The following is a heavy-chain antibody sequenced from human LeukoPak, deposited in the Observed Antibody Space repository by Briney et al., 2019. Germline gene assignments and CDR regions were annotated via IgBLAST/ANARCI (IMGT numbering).Heavy chain of an antibody. D-gene: IGHD3-10*01. CDR2: IGGGGGT. Sequence: PGGSLRLSCAASGFTFNTYAMSWVRQAPGKGLEWVSSIGGGGGTYYADSLKGRFTISRDNSKNTLYLQMNSLRAEDTAVYYCAKDEYYYGSGTPPLDYWGQGTLVTVSS. V-gene: IGHV3-23*01. J-gene: IGHJ4*02. CDR1: GFTFNTYA. CDR3: AKDEYYYGSGTPPLDY.